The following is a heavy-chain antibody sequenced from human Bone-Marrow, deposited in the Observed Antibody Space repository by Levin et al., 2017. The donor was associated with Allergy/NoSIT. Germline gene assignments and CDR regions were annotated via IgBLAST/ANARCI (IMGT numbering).Heavy chain of an antibody. V-gene: IGHV1-2*02. CDR3: ARISSAAFDM. J-gene: IGHJ3*02. Sequence: ASVKVSCKASGYTFTDYFIHWVRLAPGQGPEWMGWINPNSGDTDSSQNFQGTVTMTRDTSISTAYMEVTSLTSNDTALYYCARISSAAFDMWGQGTVVTVSS. D-gene: IGHD6-19*01. CDR1: GYTFTDYF. CDR2: INPNSGDT.